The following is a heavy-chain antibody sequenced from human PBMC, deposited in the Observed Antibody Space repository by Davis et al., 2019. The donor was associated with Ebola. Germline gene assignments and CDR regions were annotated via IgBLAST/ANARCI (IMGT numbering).Heavy chain of an antibody. D-gene: IGHD3-22*01. CDR2: INNDGSFT. Sequence: GESLKISCVASGFTFSSYWMHWVRQAPGKGLVWVSRINNDGSFTSYADSVRGRFTISRDNAKNTLYLQMNSLRAEDTAVYFCARSSYYPDYWGQGTLVTVSS. CDR1: GFTFSSYW. J-gene: IGHJ4*02. CDR3: ARSSYYPDY. V-gene: IGHV3-74*01.